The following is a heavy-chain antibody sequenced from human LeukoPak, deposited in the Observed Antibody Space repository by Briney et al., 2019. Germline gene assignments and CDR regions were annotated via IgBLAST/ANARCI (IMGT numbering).Heavy chain of an antibody. V-gene: IGHV4-39*07. CDR2: IYHSGST. CDR1: GVSISSSSYY. Sequence: PSETLSLTCTVSGVSISSSSYYWGWIRQPPGKGLEWIGEIYHSGSTNYNPSLKSRVTISVDTSKNQFSLKLSSVTAADTAVYYCARTYYDFWSGFSYYYYMDVWGKGTTVTVSS. CDR3: ARTYYDFWSGFSYYYYMDV. D-gene: IGHD3-3*01. J-gene: IGHJ6*03.